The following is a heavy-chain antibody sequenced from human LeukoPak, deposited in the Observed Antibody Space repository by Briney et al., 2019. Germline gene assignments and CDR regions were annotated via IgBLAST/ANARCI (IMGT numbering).Heavy chain of an antibody. D-gene: IGHD3-22*01. CDR2: ITGSGGST. Sequence: GGSLRLSCAASGFTFSNYGLSWVRQAPGKGLEWVSGITGSGGSTYYADSVKGRFTISRDNAKNSLYLQMNSLRAEDTAVYYCARDRSDDSSGYYLFDYWGQGTLVTVSS. CDR3: ARDRSDDSSGYYLFDY. J-gene: IGHJ4*02. V-gene: IGHV3-23*01. CDR1: GFTFSNYG.